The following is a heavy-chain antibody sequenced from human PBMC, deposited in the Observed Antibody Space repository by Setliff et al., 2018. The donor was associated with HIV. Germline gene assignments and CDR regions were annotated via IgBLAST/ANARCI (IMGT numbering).Heavy chain of an antibody. CDR1: GGSFSGYY. J-gene: IGHJ5*02. CDR2: INHSGST. Sequence: SETLSLTCAVYGGSFSGYYWSWIRQPPGKGLEWIGEINHSGSTNYNPSLKSRVTISVDTSKNQFSLKLSSVTAADTAVYYCARGIPTLPVLLWFGESKNWFDPWGQGTLVTVSS. D-gene: IGHD3-10*01. V-gene: IGHV4-34*01. CDR3: ARGIPTLPVLLWFGESKNWFDP.